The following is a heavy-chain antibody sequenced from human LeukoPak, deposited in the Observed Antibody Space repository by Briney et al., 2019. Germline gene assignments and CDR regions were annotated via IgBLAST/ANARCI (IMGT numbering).Heavy chain of an antibody. Sequence: SETLSLTCTVSGGSISSSSYYWVWIRQPPGQGLEWIGSIYYSGSTYYNSSLNSLITISVDTSKNQFFLKLSSVTAADTAVYYCARQDYDILTGSRGPGDYWGQGTLVTVSS. D-gene: IGHD3-9*01. CDR3: ARQDYDILTGSRGPGDY. CDR1: GGSISSSSYY. J-gene: IGHJ4*02. V-gene: IGHV4-39*01. CDR2: IYYSGST.